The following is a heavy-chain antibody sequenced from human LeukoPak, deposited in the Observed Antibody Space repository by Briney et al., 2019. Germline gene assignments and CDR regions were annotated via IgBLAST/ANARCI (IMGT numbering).Heavy chain of an antibody. J-gene: IGHJ6*02. Sequence: GGSLSLSCAASGFTFSSYGMHWVRQAPGKGLEWVAVISYDGSNKYYADSVKGRFTISRDNSKNTLYLQMNSLRAEDTAVYYCAKDGGGYNPLYYYYYGMDVWGQGTTVTVSS. CDR2: ISYDGSNK. CDR1: GFTFSSYG. CDR3: AKDGGGYNPLYYYYYGMDV. D-gene: IGHD5-24*01. V-gene: IGHV3-30*18.